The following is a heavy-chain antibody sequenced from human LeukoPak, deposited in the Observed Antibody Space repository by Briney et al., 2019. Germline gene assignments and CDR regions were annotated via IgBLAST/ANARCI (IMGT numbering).Heavy chain of an antibody. CDR3: AKDLGYSSALDY. Sequence: PGGSLRLSCAASGFTFSSYWMSWVRQAPGKGLEWVSAISGSGGSTYYADSVKGRFTISRDNSKNTLYLQMNSLRAEDTAVYYCAKDLGYSSALDYWGQGTLVTVSS. D-gene: IGHD6-19*01. CDR1: GFTFSSYW. V-gene: IGHV3-23*01. J-gene: IGHJ4*02. CDR2: ISGSGGST.